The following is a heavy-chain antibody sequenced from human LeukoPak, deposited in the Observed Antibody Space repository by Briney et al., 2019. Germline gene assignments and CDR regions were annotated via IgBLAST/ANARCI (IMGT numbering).Heavy chain of an antibody. CDR1: GYTFTSYG. J-gene: IGHJ4*02. V-gene: IGHV1-69*04. Sequence: SVKVSCKASGYTFTSYGISWVRQAPGQGLEWMGRIIPILGIANYAQKFQGRVTITADKSTSTAYMELSSLRSEDTAVYYCARAGASGSYLFDYWGQGTLVTVSS. CDR2: IIPILGIA. CDR3: ARAGASGSYLFDY. D-gene: IGHD1-26*01.